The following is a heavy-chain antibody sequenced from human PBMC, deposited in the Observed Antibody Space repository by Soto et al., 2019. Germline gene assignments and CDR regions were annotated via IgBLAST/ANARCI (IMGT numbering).Heavy chain of an antibody. CDR1: GGSISSGDHY. Sequence: QVQLQESGPGLVKPSQTLSLTCSVSGGSISSGDHYWGWIRQPPGKGPEWIGHIKNSGSPYYSPSLRSRVTVSADTSSNQFSLKLNSVTAADTAVYVCARGRGFGYGIDYWGQGKLVSVSS. D-gene: IGHD5-18*01. J-gene: IGHJ4*02. CDR3: ARGRGFGYGIDY. CDR2: IKNSGSP. V-gene: IGHV4-30-4*01.